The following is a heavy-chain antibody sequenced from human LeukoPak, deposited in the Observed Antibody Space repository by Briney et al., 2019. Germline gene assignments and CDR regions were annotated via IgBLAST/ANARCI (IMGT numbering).Heavy chain of an antibody. J-gene: IGHJ4*02. Sequence: SETLSLTCSVSGGSISGISYYWGWIRQPPEKGLEWIGNIYYSGSTNYNPSLKSRVTISVDTSKNQFSLKLSSVTAADTAVYYCARGSETGITDYWGQGTLVTVSS. CDR2: IYYSGST. CDR3: ARGSETGITDY. CDR1: GGSISGISYY. D-gene: IGHD1-1*01. V-gene: IGHV4-39*07.